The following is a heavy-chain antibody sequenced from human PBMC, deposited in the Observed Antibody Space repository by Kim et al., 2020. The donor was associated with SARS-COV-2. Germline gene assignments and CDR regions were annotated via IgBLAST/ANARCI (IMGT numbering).Heavy chain of an antibody. CDR3: ARGNERVAGSIFDY. CDR2: ISSSSSYI. CDR1: GFTFSSYS. V-gene: IGHV3-21*01. D-gene: IGHD6-19*01. J-gene: IGHJ4*02. Sequence: GGSLRLSCAASGFTFSSYSMNWVRQAPGKGLEWVSSISSSSSYIYYADSVKGRFTISRDNAKNSLYLQMNSLRAEDTAVYYCARGNERVAGSIFDYWGQGTLVTVSS.